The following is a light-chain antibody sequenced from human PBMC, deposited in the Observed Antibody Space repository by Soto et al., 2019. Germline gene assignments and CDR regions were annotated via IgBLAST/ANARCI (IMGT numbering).Light chain of an antibody. CDR1: SSDVGGYTY. V-gene: IGLV2-11*01. J-gene: IGLJ1*01. CDR3: CSYAGSYTYV. CDR2: NVS. Sequence: QSALTQPRSVSGSPGQSVTISCTGSSSDVGGYTYVSWYQQNPGKAPKLIIYNVSQRPSGVPDRFSGSKSGHTASLTISGLQTEDEADYYCCSYAGSYTYVFGTGTKLTVL.